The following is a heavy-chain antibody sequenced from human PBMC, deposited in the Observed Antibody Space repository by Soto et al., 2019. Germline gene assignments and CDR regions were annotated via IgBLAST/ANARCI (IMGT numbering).Heavy chain of an antibody. CDR2: INAGNGNT. V-gene: IGHV1-3*01. CDR1: GYTFTSYA. J-gene: IGHJ4*02. Sequence: GASVKVSCKASGYTFTSYAMHWLRQAPGQRLEWMGWINAGNGNTKYSQKFQGRVTITRDTSASTAYMELSSLRSEDTAVYYCARDSGSSGWYVYWGQGTLVTVSS. D-gene: IGHD6-19*01. CDR3: ARDSGSSGWYVY.